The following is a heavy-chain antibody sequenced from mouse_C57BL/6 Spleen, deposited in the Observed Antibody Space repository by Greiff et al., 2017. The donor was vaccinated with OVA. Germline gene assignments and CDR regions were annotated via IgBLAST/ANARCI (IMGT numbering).Heavy chain of an antibody. D-gene: IGHD1-1*01. CDR3: TTHGSSY. V-gene: IGHV14-4*01. CDR2: IDPENGDT. Sequence: VQLQQSGAELVRPGASVKLSCTASGFNIKDDYMHWVKQRPEQGLEWIGWIDPENGDTEYATKFQGKATITADTSSNTAYLQLSSLTSEDTAVYYCTTHGSSYWGQGTLVTVSA. CDR1: GFNIKDDY. J-gene: IGHJ3*01.